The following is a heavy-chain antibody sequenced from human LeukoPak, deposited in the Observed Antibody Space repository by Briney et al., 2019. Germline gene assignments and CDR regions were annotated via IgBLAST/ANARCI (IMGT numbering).Heavy chain of an antibody. Sequence: SETLSLTCTVSGGSISSGSYYWSWIRQPAGKGLEWIGRIYTSGSTNYNPSLKSRVTISVDTSKNQFSLKLSSVTAADTAVYYCANYETSSGYYFDYWGQGTLVTVSS. CDR2: IYTSGST. D-gene: IGHD2-2*01. CDR3: ANYETSSGYYFDY. J-gene: IGHJ4*02. CDR1: GGSISSGSYY. V-gene: IGHV4-61*02.